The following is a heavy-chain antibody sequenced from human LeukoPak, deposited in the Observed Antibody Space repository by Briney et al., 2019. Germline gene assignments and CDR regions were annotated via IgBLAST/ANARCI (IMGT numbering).Heavy chain of an antibody. V-gene: IGHV1-46*01. CDR2: INPSGGST. D-gene: IGHD3-16*02. J-gene: IGHJ4*02. CDR1: GYTFTSYY. CDR3: ARDWVITFGGVIVGFDY. Sequence: ASVKVSCKASGYTFTSYYMHWVRQAPGQGLEWMGIINPSGGSTSYAQKFQGRVTMTRDTSTSTVYMELSSLRSEDTAVYYCARDWVITFGGVIVGFDYWGQGTLVTVSS.